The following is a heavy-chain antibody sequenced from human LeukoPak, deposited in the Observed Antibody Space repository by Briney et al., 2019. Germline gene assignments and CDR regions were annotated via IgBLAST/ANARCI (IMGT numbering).Heavy chain of an antibody. V-gene: IGHV3-21*01. CDR3: ARWGSGDSFDI. J-gene: IGHJ3*02. Sequence: GGSLRLSCAASGFTFSIYSMNWVRQAPGQGLELVSSLSGSINYIFYADSVKGRFTISRDNAKNSLFLQMNSLRAEDTAVYFCARWGSGDSFDIWGQGTMVTVSS. CDR1: GFTFSIYS. CDR2: LSGSINYI. D-gene: IGHD3-10*01.